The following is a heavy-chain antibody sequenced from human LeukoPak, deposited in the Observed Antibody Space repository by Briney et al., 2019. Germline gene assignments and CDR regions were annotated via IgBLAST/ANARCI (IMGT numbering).Heavy chain of an antibody. Sequence: GGSLRLSCAASGCTFSSYWMSWVRQAPGKGLEWVANIKQDGSEKYYVDSVKGRFTISRDNAKNSLYLQMNSLRAEDTAVYYCARRYCSSTSCLWGQGTLVTVSS. D-gene: IGHD2-2*01. V-gene: IGHV3-7*01. CDR1: GCTFSSYW. CDR2: IKQDGSEK. CDR3: ARRYCSSTSCL. J-gene: IGHJ4*02.